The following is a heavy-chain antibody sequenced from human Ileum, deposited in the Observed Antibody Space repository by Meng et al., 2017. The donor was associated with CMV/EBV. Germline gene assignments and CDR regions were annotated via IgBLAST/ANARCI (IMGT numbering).Heavy chain of an antibody. CDR2: ISSSSSTR. D-gene: IGHD1/OR15-1a*01. CDR3: ARGNNYAMDV. V-gene: IGHV3-48*04. Sequence: GGSLRLPCAASGFTFSSYSMNWVRQAPGKGLEWVSYISSSSSTRYYADSVKGRFTISRDNAQNSLYLQMNSLRAEDTAVYYCARGNNYAMDVWGQGTTVTVSS. J-gene: IGHJ6*02. CDR1: GFTFSSYS.